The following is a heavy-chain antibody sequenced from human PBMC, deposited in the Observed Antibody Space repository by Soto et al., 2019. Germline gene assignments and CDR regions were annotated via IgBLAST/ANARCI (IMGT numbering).Heavy chain of an antibody. CDR1: GFSLTTSGVG. V-gene: IGHV2-5*02. J-gene: IGHJ4*02. D-gene: IGHD3-3*01. CDR2: IYWDDDK. Sequence: QITLKESGPTVVKPTETLTLTCTFSGFSLTTSGVGVGWVRQSPGKAPEWLALIYWDDDKRYSTSLNSRLIITKDTSKKQVVLTMANVDPADTATYYCAYRVLRTVFGLVTTTAIYFDFWGPGTPVVVSS. CDR3: AYRVLRTVFGLVTTTAIYFDF.